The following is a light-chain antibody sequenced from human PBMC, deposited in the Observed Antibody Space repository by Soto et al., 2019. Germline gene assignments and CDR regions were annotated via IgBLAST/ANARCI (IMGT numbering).Light chain of an antibody. CDR2: EIN. V-gene: IGLV2-8*01. J-gene: IGLJ1*01. Sequence: QSVLTQPPSASGSAGQSVTISCTGTSSDVGGYNYVSWYQQHPGKAPKLMIYEINKRPSGVPDRFSGSKSGSTASLTVSGLQAEDEADYYCSSFAGSGTVFGTGTKVTV. CDR1: SSDVGGYNY. CDR3: SSFAGSGTV.